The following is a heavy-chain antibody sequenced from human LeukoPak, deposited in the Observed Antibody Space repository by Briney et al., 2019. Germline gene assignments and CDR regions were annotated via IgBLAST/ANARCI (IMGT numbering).Heavy chain of an antibody. D-gene: IGHD3-10*01. CDR1: GGSISSYY. CDR2: IYYSGST. Sequence: PSETLSLTCTVSGGSISSYYWSWIRQPPGKGLEWIGYIYYSGSTNYNPSLKSRVTISVGTSKNQFSLKLSSVTAADTAVYYCASGDSTYYYGSGSPYYGMDVWGQGTTVTVSS. CDR3: ASGDSTYYYGSGSPYYGMDV. V-gene: IGHV4-59*08. J-gene: IGHJ6*02.